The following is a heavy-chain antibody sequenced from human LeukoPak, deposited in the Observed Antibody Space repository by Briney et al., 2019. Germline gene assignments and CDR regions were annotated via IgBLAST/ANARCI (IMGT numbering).Heavy chain of an antibody. J-gene: IGHJ4*02. V-gene: IGHV3-64D*06. D-gene: IGHD2-2*01. CDR2: ISSNGGST. CDR3: VKTGYCSSTSCYFPFDY. CDR1: GFTFSSYA. Sequence: GGPLRLSCSASGFTFSSYAMHWVRQAPGKGLEYVSAISSNGGSTYYADSVKGRFTISRDNSKNTLYLQMSSLRAEDTAVYYCVKTGYCSSTSCYFPFDYWGQGTLVTVSS.